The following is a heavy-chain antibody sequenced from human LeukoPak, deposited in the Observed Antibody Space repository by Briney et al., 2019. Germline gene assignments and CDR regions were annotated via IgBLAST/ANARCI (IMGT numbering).Heavy chain of an antibody. Sequence: SETLSPTCTVSGGSISSYYWSWIRQPPGKGLEWIGYIYYSGSTNYNPSLKSRVTISVDTSKNQFSLRLSSVTAADTAVYYCARLPQTYYYGSGSPNWYFDLWGRGTLVTVSS. J-gene: IGHJ2*01. CDR1: GGSISSYY. D-gene: IGHD3-10*01. CDR2: IYYSGST. CDR3: ARLPQTYYYGSGSPNWYFDL. V-gene: IGHV4-59*01.